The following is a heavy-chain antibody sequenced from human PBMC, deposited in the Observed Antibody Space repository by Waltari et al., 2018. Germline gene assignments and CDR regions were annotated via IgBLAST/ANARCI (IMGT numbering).Heavy chain of an antibody. CDR3: AKAGYYYGSGSYYHY. CDR1: GFTFSSYA. V-gene: IGHV3-23*01. D-gene: IGHD3-10*01. Sequence: EVQLLESGGGLVQPGGSLRLSCAASGFTFSSYAMSWVRQAPGKGLEWVSAISGSGVSTYYADSVKGRFTISRDNSKNTLYLQMNSLRAEDTAVYYCAKAGYYYGSGSYYHYWGQGTLVTVSS. J-gene: IGHJ4*02. CDR2: ISGSGVST.